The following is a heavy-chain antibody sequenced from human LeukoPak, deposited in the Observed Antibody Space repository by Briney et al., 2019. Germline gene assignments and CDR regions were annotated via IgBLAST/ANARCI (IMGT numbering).Heavy chain of an antibody. CDR1: GFTFDDYA. J-gene: IGHJ6*02. CDR3: AKAGMGATLYYGMDV. V-gene: IGHV3-43*02. Sequence: GGSLRLSCAASGFTFDDYAMHWVRHAPGKGLEWVSLISGDGGSTYYADSVKGRFTISRDNSKNSLYLQMNSLRTEDTALYYCAKAGMGATLYYGMDVWGQGTTVTVSS. CDR2: ISGDGGST. D-gene: IGHD1-26*01.